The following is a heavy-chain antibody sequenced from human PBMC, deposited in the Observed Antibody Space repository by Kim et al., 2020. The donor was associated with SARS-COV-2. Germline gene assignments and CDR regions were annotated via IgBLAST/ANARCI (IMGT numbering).Heavy chain of an antibody. CDR2: ITSSGDNI. J-gene: IGHJ6*02. CDR1: GFPFNVYE. Sequence: GGSLRLSCSASGFPFNVYEMNWVRQAPGKGLEWVSYITSSGDNIYYADNVKGRFTISRENAKNSLYLEMNSLRAEDTAVYYCARDRSIFGVSYGMDVWGPGTTVTVSS. V-gene: IGHV3-48*03. CDR3: ARDRSIFGVSYGMDV. D-gene: IGHD3-3*01.